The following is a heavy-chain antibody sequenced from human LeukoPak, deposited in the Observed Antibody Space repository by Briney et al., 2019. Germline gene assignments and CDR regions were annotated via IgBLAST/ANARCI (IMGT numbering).Heavy chain of an antibody. V-gene: IGHV4-61*02. Sequence: PSETLSLTCTVSGGSISSGSYYWSWIRQPAGKGLEWIGRMYTSGSTNYNPSLKSRVSISGDTSKNQISMKLSSVTAADTAVYYCARVGQWHLGRYYMDVWGKGTTVTVSS. CDR2: MYTSGST. CDR3: ARVGQWHLGRYYMDV. J-gene: IGHJ6*03. CDR1: GGSISSGSYY. D-gene: IGHD6-19*01.